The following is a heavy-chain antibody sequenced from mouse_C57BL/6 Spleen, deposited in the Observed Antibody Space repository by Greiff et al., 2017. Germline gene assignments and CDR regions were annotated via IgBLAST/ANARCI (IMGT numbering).Heavy chain of an antibody. CDR2: IDPETGGT. Sequence: VQLQQSGAELVRPGASVTLSCKASGYTFTDYEMHWVKQTPVHGLEWIGAIDPETGGTAYNQKFKGKAILTADKSSSTAYMELRSLTSEDSAVYYCTRISNYVDHYAMDYWGQGTSVTVSS. V-gene: IGHV1-15*01. J-gene: IGHJ4*01. CDR1: GYTFTDYE. CDR3: TRISNYVDHYAMDY. D-gene: IGHD2-5*01.